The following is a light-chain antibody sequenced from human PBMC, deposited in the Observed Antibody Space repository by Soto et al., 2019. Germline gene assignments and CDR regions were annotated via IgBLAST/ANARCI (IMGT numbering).Light chain of an antibody. CDR2: AAS. CDR3: QQLHGYPIT. Sequence: ILLTQSPSSLSASVGDRVTITCRASQGIDTSLAWYQQKPGKAPKLLIYAASNFQSGVPSRFSGSGSGTHFTLTISSLQTEEFATYYCQQLHGYPITFGPGTQLDIK. V-gene: IGKV1-9*01. J-gene: IGKJ5*01. CDR1: QGIDTS.